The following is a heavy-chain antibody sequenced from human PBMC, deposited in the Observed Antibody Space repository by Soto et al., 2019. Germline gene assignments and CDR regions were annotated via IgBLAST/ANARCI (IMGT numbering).Heavy chain of an antibody. CDR1: GYTFSIYD. V-gene: IGHV1-8*02. CDR3: AVAKYSSSSRWFDP. CDR2: MNPNSGNT. D-gene: IGHD6-6*01. Sequence: ASVKISCTSSGYTFSIYDINWVRQATGQGLEWMGWMNPNSGNTGYAQQFQGRVTMTRSTSISTAYMELSSLSSEDTAVYYCAVAKYSSSSRWFDPWGQGTLVTVSS. J-gene: IGHJ5*02.